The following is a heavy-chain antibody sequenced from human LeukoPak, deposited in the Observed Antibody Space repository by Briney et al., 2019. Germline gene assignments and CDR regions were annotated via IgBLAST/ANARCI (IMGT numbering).Heavy chain of an antibody. V-gene: IGHV3-7*01. CDR3: LRENHDSGWSFDY. J-gene: IGHJ4*02. CDR1: GFTFSSYG. CDR2: INQGGSEK. Sequence: SGGSLRLSCVAPGFTFSSYGMNWVRQAPGKGLEWVANINQGGSEKYYVDSVKGRFTISRDNAKNSLYLEMNSLRAEDTAVYYCLRENHDSGWSFDYWGQGTLVTVSS. D-gene: IGHD3-22*01.